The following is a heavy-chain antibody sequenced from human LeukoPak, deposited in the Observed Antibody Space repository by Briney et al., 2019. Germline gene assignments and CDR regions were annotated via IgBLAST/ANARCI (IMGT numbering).Heavy chain of an antibody. V-gene: IGHV4-39*01. CDR2: IYYSGST. Sequence: PSETLSLTCTVSGGSISSSSYYWGWIRQPPGKGLEWIGSIYYSGSTYYNPSLKSRVTISVDTSKNQFSLKLSSVTAADTAVYYCARHGYYYGSRSYWVVGYWGQGTLVTVSS. CDR3: ARHGYYYGSRSYWVVGY. D-gene: IGHD3-10*01. J-gene: IGHJ4*02. CDR1: GGSISSSSYY.